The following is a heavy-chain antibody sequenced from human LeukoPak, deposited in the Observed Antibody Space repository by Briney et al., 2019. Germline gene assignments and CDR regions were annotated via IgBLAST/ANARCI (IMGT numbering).Heavy chain of an antibody. D-gene: IGHD6-19*01. CDR3: ARDSARAVAVPTGNDAFDI. CDR2: IIPIFGTA. V-gene: IGHV1-69*06. CDR1: GGTFSSYA. Sequence: SVKVSCKASGGTFSSYAISWVRQSPGQGLEWMGGIIPIFGTANYAQKFQGRVTITADKSTSTAYMELSSLRSEDTAVYYCARDSARAVAVPTGNDAFDIWGQGTMVTVSS. J-gene: IGHJ3*02.